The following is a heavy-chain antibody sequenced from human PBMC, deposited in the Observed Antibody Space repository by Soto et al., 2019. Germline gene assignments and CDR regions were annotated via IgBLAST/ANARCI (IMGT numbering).Heavy chain of an antibody. Sequence: QVQLQESGPGLVKASQTLSLTCNVSGGSITSGGYYWTWIRQHPGKALEWIGNVRHSGSTFYNPSLKSRVSISVDTSKNQFSLKLKSVTAADTAVYFCVRGILSWGQGTLVTVSS. CDR3: VRGILS. CDR1: GGSITSGGYY. V-gene: IGHV4-31*03. CDR2: VRHSGST. J-gene: IGHJ1*01.